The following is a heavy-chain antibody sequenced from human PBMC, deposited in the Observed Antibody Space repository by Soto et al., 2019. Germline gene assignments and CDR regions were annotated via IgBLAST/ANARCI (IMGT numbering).Heavy chain of an antibody. CDR2: VNPILSMS. D-gene: IGHD3-10*01. J-gene: IGHJ4*02. CDR3: ATSYGSGYRAFDF. CDR1: GDTFSFYT. Sequence: QVQLVQCGAELKKPGSSVKVSCKASGDTFSFYTINWVRQAPGLGLEWMGRVNPILSMSNYAQKFQGRVTMTADKSTSTAYMELRSLSSEDTAFYYCATSYGSGYRAFDFWGQGALVTVSS. V-gene: IGHV1-69*02.